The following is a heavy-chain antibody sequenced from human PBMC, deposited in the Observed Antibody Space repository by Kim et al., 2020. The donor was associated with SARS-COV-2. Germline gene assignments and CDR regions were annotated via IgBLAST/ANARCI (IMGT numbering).Heavy chain of an antibody. V-gene: IGHV3-30-3*01. J-gene: IGHJ6*02. CDR3: ARGTVNWYYFYYGMDV. CDR1: GFTFSSYV. CDR2: ISNDGSNE. Sequence: GGSLRLSCAASGFTFSSYVMHWVRQAPGKGLEWVTFISNDGSNEYYADSVKGRFTISRDNSKNTLYLQMSSLSAEDTAVYFCARGTVNWYYFYYGMDVWGQGTTVTVSS.